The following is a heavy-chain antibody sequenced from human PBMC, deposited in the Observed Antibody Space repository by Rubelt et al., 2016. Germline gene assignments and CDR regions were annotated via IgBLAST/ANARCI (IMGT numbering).Heavy chain of an antibody. D-gene: IGHD1-26*01. J-gene: IGHJ4*02. CDR3: ARDSGSSLTNLDY. V-gene: IGHV3-33*01. CDR1: GFTFSSYG. Sequence: QLVESGGGVVQPGRSLRLSCAASGFTFSSYGMHWVRQAPGKGLEWVAVIWYDGSNKYYADSVKGRFTISRDNSKNTLYLQMNSLRAEDTAVYYCARDSGSSLTNLDYWGQGTLVTVSS. CDR2: IWYDGSNK.